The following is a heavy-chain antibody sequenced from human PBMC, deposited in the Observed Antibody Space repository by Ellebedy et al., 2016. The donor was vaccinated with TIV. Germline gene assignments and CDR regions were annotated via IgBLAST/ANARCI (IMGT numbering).Heavy chain of an antibody. CDR2: IGTAGDT. D-gene: IGHD3-10*01. V-gene: IGHV3-13*01. CDR1: GFTFSNYD. Sequence: PGGSLRLSCAASGFTFSNYDMPWVRQATGKGLESVSGIGTAGDTYYPGSVKGRFTISREKAKNSLFLQMNSLRAGDTAVYYCARGRNGPWGQGTLVTVSS. CDR3: ARGRNGP. J-gene: IGHJ5*02.